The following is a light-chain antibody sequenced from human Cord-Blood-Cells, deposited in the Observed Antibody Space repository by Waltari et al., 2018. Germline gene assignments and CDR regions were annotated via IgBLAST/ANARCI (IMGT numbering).Light chain of an antibody. CDR3: QQYNNWQIT. V-gene: IGKV3-15*01. CDR1: QSVSSN. CDR2: GAS. Sequence: EIVMTQSPATLSASPGERATLSCRASQSVSSNLAWYQQKPGQAPRLLIYGASTRATGIPARFSGSGSGTEFTLTISSLQSEDFAVYYCQQYNNWQITFGQGTRLEIK. J-gene: IGKJ5*01.